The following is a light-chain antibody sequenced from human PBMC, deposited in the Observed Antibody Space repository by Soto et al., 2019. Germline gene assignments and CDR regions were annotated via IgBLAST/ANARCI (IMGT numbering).Light chain of an antibody. V-gene: IGLV2-14*01. J-gene: IGLJ3*02. CDR3: SSFTAFSTLV. Sequence: QSALTQPASVSGSPGQSITISCTGTSSDVGGYDYVSWYQQHPGKAPKLIISEVSNRPAGVSNRFSGYKSGNTASLTISGPQAEDETDYYCSSFTAFSTLVFGGGTKVTVL. CDR2: EVS. CDR1: SSDVGGYDY.